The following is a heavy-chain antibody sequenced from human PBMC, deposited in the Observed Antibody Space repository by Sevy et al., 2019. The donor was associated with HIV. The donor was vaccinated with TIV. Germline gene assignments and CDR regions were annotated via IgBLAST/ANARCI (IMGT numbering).Heavy chain of an antibody. J-gene: IGHJ1*01. Sequence: ASVKVSCKASGYTFTSYGISWVRQAPGQGLEWMGWISAYNGNTNYAQKLQGRVTMTTDTSTSTAYMELRSLRSDDTAVYYCARNGSIVGATQDEYFQHWGQGTLVTVSS. CDR3: ARNGSIVGATQDEYFQH. D-gene: IGHD1-26*01. V-gene: IGHV1-18*01. CDR1: GYTFTSYG. CDR2: ISAYNGNT.